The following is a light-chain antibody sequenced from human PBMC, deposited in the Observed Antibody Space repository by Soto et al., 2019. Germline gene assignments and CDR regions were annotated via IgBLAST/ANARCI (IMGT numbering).Light chain of an antibody. J-gene: IGKJ3*01. CDR1: QSVSSL. CDR3: QHRFNWPFT. Sequence: EIVLTQSPATLSLSPGERATLSCRASQSVSSLLAWYQQKPGQAPRLLIYDASNRATGIAARFSGSGSGTDFTLTISSLEPEDSAVYYCQHRFNWPFTFGPGTKVDIK. V-gene: IGKV3-11*01. CDR2: DAS.